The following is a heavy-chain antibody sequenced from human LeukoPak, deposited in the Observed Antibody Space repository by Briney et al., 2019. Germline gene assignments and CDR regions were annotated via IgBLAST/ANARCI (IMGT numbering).Heavy chain of an antibody. CDR3: ARDSNDYPNWFDP. D-gene: IGHD4-11*01. CDR1: GFTFSSYS. J-gene: IGHJ5*02. Sequence: GGSLRLSCAASGFTFSSYSMNWVRQAPGKGLEWVSSISSSSSYIYYADSVKGRFTISRDNAKNSLYLQMNSLRAEDTAVYYCARDSNDYPNWFDPWGPGALVTVSS. V-gene: IGHV3-21*01. CDR2: ISSSSSYI.